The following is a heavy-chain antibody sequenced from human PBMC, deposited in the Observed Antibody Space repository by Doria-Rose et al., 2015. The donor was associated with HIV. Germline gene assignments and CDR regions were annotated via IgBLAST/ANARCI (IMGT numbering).Heavy chain of an antibody. CDR3: ARIKSSRWYHKYYFDF. J-gene: IGHJ4*02. CDR1: GVSLSSPGMG. Sequence: SGPVLVKPTETLTLTCTVSGVSLSSPGMGVSWIRQPPGKALEWLANTFSDDERSYKASLKSRLTISRGTSKSQVVLTMTDMDPGDTATYYCARIKSSRWYHKYYFDFWGQGTLVIVSA. D-gene: IGHD6-13*01. CDR2: TFSDDER. V-gene: IGHV2-26*01.